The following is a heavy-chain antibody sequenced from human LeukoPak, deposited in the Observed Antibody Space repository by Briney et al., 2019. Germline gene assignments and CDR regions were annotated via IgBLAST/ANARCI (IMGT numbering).Heavy chain of an antibody. CDR1: GFTFSSYA. D-gene: IGHD3-22*01. Sequence: GRSLRLSCAASGFTFSSYAMHWVRQAPGKGLEWVAVISYDGSNKYYADSVKGRFTISRDNSKNTLYLQMNSLRAEDTAVYYCARVFSSYDSSGSHMDVWGQGTTVTVSS. V-gene: IGHV3-30-3*01. CDR3: ARVFSSYDSSGSHMDV. J-gene: IGHJ6*02. CDR2: ISYDGSNK.